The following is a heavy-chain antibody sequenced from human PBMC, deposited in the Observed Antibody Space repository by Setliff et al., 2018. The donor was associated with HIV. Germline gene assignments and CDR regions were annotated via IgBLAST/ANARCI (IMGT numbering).Heavy chain of an antibody. CDR2: IYSGGST. CDR1: GGSLNRYY. CDR3: ARGNYDTSDYYTNFHYYYMDV. D-gene: IGHD3-22*01. V-gene: IGHV4-4*07. J-gene: IGHJ6*03. Sequence: SETLSLTCSVSGGSLNRYYWTWIRQPAGKGLEWIGRIYSGGSTNYNPSLNSRVTMSVDTSKNQFSLKLNSVTAADTAIYYCARGNYDTSDYYTNFHYYYMDVWGKGTAVTVSS.